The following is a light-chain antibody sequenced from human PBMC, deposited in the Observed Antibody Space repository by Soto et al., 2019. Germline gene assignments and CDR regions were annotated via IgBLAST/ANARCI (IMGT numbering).Light chain of an antibody. CDR1: QGIRSA. Sequence: IQVTQSPSSLSASVGDRVTITCRTSQGIRSALGWYQQKPGKVPKLLIYAASTLQSGVPSRFSGSGSGTEFTLTISSLQPDDFATYYCQQYTSYSWTFGQGTKVDIK. J-gene: IGKJ1*01. V-gene: IGKV1-17*01. CDR2: AAS. CDR3: QQYTSYSWT.